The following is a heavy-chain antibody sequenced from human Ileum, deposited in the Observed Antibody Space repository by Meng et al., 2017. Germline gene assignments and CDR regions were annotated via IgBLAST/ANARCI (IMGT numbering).Heavy chain of an antibody. CDR3: TKTYSDENNRDWYFDL. CDR1: EFTFSGSA. CDR2: IRSKTKNYAT. D-gene: IGHD2/OR15-2a*01. V-gene: IGHV3-73*01. J-gene: IGHJ2*01. Sequence: GESLKISCAASEFTFSGSAVHWVRQASGKGLEWVGRIRSKTKNYATAYAASVKGRFTISRDDSKNTAYLQMNSLKTEDTAVYYCTKTYSDENNRDWYFDLWGRGTLVTVSS.